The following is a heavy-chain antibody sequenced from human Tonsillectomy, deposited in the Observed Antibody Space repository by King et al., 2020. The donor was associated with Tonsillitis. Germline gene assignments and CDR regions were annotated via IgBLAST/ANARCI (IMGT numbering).Heavy chain of an antibody. J-gene: IGHJ6*03. CDR1: GFIFSSFE. CDR3: ARGGCSSTSCTSFYYYNYMDV. V-gene: IGHV3-48*03. Sequence: QLVQSGGGLVQPGGSLRLSCAASGFIFSSFEMSWVRQAPGKGLEGVSYISSSGSTIYYADSVKGRFTISRDNAKNSLYLQMNSLRAEDTAVYYCARGGCSSTSCTSFYYYNYMDVWGKGTTVTVSS. CDR2: ISSSGSTI. D-gene: IGHD2-2*01.